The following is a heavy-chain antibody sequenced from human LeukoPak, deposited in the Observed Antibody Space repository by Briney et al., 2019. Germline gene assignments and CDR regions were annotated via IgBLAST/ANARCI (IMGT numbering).Heavy chain of an antibody. CDR3: ASSRSSTWYGLEY. J-gene: IGHJ4*02. D-gene: IGHD6-13*01. CDR2: ICYDGSNK. V-gene: IGHV3-33*01. Sequence: PGGSLRLSCAASGFTFSSYCMRWVRQAPGKGLEWVAVICYDGSNKYYVDSVKGRFTISRDNSKNTLYLQMNSLRAEDTALYYCASSRSSTWYGLEYWGQGTLVTVSS. CDR1: GFTFSSYC.